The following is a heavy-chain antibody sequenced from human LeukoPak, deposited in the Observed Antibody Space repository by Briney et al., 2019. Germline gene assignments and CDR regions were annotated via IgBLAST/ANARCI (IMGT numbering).Heavy chain of an antibody. J-gene: IGHJ4*02. V-gene: IGHV3-7*04. CDR1: GFTFSNYW. Sequence: GGSVRLSCAASGFTFSNYWMSWVRQAPGKGLEWVASIKQDGSEKHCVDSVKGRFTISRDNAKKSLFLQMNSLRAEDTAVYYCVRIYDSSGFYDYWGQGTLVTVSS. D-gene: IGHD3-22*01. CDR3: VRIYDSSGFYDY. CDR2: IKQDGSEK.